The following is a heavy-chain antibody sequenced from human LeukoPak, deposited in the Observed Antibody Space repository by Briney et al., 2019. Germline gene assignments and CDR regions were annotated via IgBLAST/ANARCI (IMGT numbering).Heavy chain of an antibody. D-gene: IGHD6-6*01. CDR1: GYTFTRYY. Sequence: GASVKVSCKASGYTFTRYYMHWVRQAPGQGLERMGIINPSGGSTSYAQKFQGRVTMTRDTSTSTVYMELSSLSSEDTAVYYCARDPLYSSSPYYFDYWGQGTLVTVSS. CDR2: INPSGGST. J-gene: IGHJ4*02. CDR3: ARDPLYSSSPYYFDY. V-gene: IGHV1-46*01.